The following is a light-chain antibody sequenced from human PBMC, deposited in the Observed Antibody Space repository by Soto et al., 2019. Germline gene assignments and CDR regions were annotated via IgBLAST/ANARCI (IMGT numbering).Light chain of an antibody. V-gene: IGKV4-1*01. CDR1: RSVLDNSDNKNY. J-gene: IGKJ2*01. CDR2: WAT. CDR3: QQNYSTPYT. Sequence: EIVMTQSPDSLTVSLGERATINCKSSRSVLDNSDNKNYLAWYQQKSGQPPKLLIYWATTREFGVPDRFSGSGCGTDFTLTISSLPAEDVAVYYCQQNYSTPYTFGQGTKLEIK.